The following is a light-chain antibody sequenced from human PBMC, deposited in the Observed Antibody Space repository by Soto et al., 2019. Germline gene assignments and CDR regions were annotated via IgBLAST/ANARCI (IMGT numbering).Light chain of an antibody. CDR3: QQRSNWPQIT. V-gene: IGKV3-11*01. CDR1: QSVSSY. Sequence: EIVLTQSPATLSLSPGERATLSCRASQSVSSYLGWYQQKPGQAPRLLIYDTSNRATGIPARFSGSGSGTDFPLTISSLEPEDSAVYYCQQRSNWPQITFGQGTRLEIK. CDR2: DTS. J-gene: IGKJ5*01.